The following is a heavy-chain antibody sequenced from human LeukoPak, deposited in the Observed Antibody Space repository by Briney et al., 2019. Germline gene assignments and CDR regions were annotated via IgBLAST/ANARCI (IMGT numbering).Heavy chain of an antibody. V-gene: IGHV3-7*01. CDR2: IKEDGSEK. D-gene: IGHD5-24*01. CDR3: ARDPGWLQFDY. Sequence: QPGGSLRHSCAASGFTFSSYWMSWVRQAPGKGLEWVANIKEDGSEKYYLDSVKGRFTISRDNAKNSLYLQMNSLRAEDTAVYYCARDPGWLQFDYWGQGTLATVSS. CDR1: GFTFSSYW. J-gene: IGHJ4*02.